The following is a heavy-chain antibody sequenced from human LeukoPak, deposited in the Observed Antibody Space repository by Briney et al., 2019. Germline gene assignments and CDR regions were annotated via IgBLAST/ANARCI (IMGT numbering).Heavy chain of an antibody. CDR2: MKYDGSEK. J-gene: IGHJ4*02. D-gene: IGHD5-12*01. Sequence: GGSLRLSCAASGFTFSSYWMSWVREAPGKGLEWVAKMKYDGSEKYYVDSVKGRFTISRDNAKNSLYLQMNSLRAEDTAAFYCGRGRPRGYSGYVIDYWGQGIPITVSS. CDR3: GRGRPRGYSGYVIDY. V-gene: IGHV3-7*01. CDR1: GFTFSSYW.